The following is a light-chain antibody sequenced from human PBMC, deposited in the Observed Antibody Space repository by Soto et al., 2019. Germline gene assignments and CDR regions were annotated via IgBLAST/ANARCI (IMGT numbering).Light chain of an antibody. V-gene: IGLV2-14*03. CDR2: DVT. CDR3: RSYTSLATCV. CDR1: SSDVGGFEY. Sequence: QSALTQPASVSGSPGQSITISCTGTSSDVGGFEYVSWYQQHPGKAPKLMIYDVTNRPSGVSDRFSGSKSGNTASLTISGLHADDEADYYCRSYTSLATCVFGGGTKVTVL. J-gene: IGLJ3*02.